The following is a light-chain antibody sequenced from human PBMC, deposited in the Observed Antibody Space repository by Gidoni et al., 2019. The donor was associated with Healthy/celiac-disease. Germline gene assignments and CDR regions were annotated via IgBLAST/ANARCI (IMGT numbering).Light chain of an antibody. V-gene: IGLV1-40*01. Sequence: QSVLTQPPSVSGAPGQRVTISCTGSSSNIGAGYDVPWYPQLPGTAPKLLIYGNSNRPSGVPDRFSGSKSGTSASLAITGLQAEDEADYYCQSYDSSLSGSEVFGGGTKLTVL. CDR1: SSNIGAGYD. J-gene: IGLJ2*01. CDR2: GNS. CDR3: QSYDSSLSGSEV.